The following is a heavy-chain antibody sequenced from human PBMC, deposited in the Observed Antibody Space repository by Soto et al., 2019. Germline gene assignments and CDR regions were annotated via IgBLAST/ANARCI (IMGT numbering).Heavy chain of an antibody. CDR3: AGRGADYYYYGMDV. V-gene: IGHV6-1*01. CDR2: TYYRSKWYN. D-gene: IGHD6-19*01. J-gene: IGHJ6*02. CDR1: GDSVSSNNAA. Sequence: KQSQTLSLTCAISGDSVSSNNAAWNWIRQSPSRGLEWLGRTYYRSKWYNDYAVSVKSRITINPDTSKNQISLQLNSVTPEDTAVYYCAGRGADYYYYGMDVWGQGTTVTVSS.